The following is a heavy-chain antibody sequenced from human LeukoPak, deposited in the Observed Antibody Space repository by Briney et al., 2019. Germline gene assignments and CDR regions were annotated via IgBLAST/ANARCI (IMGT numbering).Heavy chain of an antibody. CDR3: ARAGIVGGTFDY. D-gene: IGHD1-26*01. CDR1: GGSITSGGYS. Sequence: SETLSLTCAVSGGSITSGGYSWNWIRQPPGKGPEWIGYIYHSGSTYYNPSLKSRVTISVDRSKNQISLKLSYATAADTAVYYCARAGIVGGTFDYWGQGTLVTVSS. V-gene: IGHV4-30-2*01. J-gene: IGHJ4*02. CDR2: IYHSGST.